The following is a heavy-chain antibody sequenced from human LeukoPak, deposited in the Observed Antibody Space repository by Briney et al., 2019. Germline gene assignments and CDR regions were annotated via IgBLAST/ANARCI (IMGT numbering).Heavy chain of an antibody. J-gene: IGHJ4*02. CDR3: TMYYDFWSGIDY. Sequence: PGGSLRLSCAASGFTFSNAWMSWVRQAPGKGLEWVGRIKSKTDGGTTDYAAPVKGRFTISRDDSKNTLYLQMNSLKTEDTAVYYCTMYYDFWSGIDYWGQGTLVTVSS. V-gene: IGHV3-15*01. CDR2: IKSKTDGGTT. D-gene: IGHD3-3*01. CDR1: GFTFSNAW.